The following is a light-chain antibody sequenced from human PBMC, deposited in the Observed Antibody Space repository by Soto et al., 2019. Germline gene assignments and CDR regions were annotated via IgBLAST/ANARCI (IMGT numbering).Light chain of an antibody. CDR2: DVS. V-gene: IGLV2-14*01. CDR3: SSYTSRSTLV. Sequence: QSALTQPASVSGSPGQSITISCTGTSSDVGGYNSVSWYQQHPGKAPKLMIYDVSNRPSGVSNRFSGSKSGNTASPTISGLQAEDEADYYCSSYTSRSTLVFGGGTKLTVL. CDR1: SSDVGGYNS. J-gene: IGLJ2*01.